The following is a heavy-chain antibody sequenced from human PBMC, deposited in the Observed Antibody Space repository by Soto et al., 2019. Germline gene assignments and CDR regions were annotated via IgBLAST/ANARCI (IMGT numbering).Heavy chain of an antibody. D-gene: IGHD6-13*01. CDR2: ISYDGSNK. V-gene: IGHV3-30*18. CDR3: AKDRYSSRTMDWFDP. Sequence: GGSLRLSCAASGFTFSSYGMHWVRQAPGKGLEWVAVISYDGSNKYYADSVKGRFTISRDNSKNTLYLQMNSLRAEDTAVYYCAKDRYSSRTMDWFDPWGQGTLVTVSS. CDR1: GFTFSSYG. J-gene: IGHJ5*02.